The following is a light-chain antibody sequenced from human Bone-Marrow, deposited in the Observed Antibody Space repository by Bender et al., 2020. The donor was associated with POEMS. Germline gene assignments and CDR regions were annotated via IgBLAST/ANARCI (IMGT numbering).Light chain of an antibody. CDR3: SAYTTASAVV. J-gene: IGLJ2*01. CDR2: DVA. Sequence: QSALTQPASVSGSPGQSITISCTGASSGAGGYGYVSWYQQHPGKAPKLLIYDVASRPSGTSNRLSGSLSGSPASLNISGLQAEDEAHYYCSAYTTASAVVFGGGTELTVL. V-gene: IGLV2-14*03. CDR1: SSGAGGYGY.